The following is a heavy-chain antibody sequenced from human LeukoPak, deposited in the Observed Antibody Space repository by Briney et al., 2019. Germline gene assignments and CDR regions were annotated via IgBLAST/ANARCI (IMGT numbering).Heavy chain of an antibody. CDR1: GGTFSRYA. CDR2: IIPIFGTA. Sequence: SVKVSCKASGGTFSRYAISWVRQAPGQGLEWMGGIIPIFGTANYAQKFQGRVTITADESTSTAYMELSSLRSEDTAVYYCARVEPSAYYFDYWGQGTLVTVSS. V-gene: IGHV1-69*13. CDR3: ARVEPSAYYFDY. J-gene: IGHJ4*02.